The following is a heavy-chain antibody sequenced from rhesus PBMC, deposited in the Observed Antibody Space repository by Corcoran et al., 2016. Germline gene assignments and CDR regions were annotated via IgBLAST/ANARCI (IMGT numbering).Heavy chain of an antibody. CDR2: ITTGGDNT. CDR1: GFTFSSSG. CDR3: AKGGNGWHFDS. Sequence: EVPLVETGGGLVQPGGSLKVSCAASGFTFSSSGMSWVRQAQGKGLEWVSAITTGGDNTYYADSVKGRFTISRDNSATTLSLQMNSLRTEDTAVYYCAKGGNGWHFDSWGQGVLVTVSS. D-gene: IGHD6-31*01. J-gene: IGHJ4*01. V-gene: IGHV3S5*01.